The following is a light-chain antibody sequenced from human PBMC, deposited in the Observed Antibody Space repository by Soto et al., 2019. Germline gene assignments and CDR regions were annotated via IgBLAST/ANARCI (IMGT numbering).Light chain of an antibody. V-gene: IGLV1-40*01. CDR3: QSYDSSLSALYV. CDR2: GNS. J-gene: IGLJ1*01. Sequence: QSVLTQPPSVSGAPGQRVTISCTGSSSNIGAGYDVHWYQQLPGTAPKLLIYGNSNRPSGVPDRFSGSKSGTSASLAITGLQAEDEADSYCQSYDSSLSALYVFGTGTTLTVL. CDR1: SSNIGAGYD.